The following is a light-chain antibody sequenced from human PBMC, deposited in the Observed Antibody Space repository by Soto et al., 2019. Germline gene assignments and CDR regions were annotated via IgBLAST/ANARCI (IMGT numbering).Light chain of an antibody. CDR1: QTINSW. CDR2: DAS. CDR3: QQYHSYSYT. J-gene: IGKJ5*01. Sequence: DIQMTQSPSTLSASVGETVTISFRASQTINSWLAWYQQKPGKAPKLLTYDASSLESGVPSRFSGSGSGTEFTLTISSLQPDDFATYYCQQYHSYSYTFGQGTRLEIK. V-gene: IGKV1-5*01.